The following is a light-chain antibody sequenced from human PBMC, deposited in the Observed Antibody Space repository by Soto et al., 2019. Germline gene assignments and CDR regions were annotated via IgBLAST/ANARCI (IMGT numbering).Light chain of an antibody. V-gene: IGKV2-28*01. Sequence: DIVTTQSPLSLPVTPGEPASISCRSSQSLLHSNGYNYLDWYLQRPGQSPQLLIYLGSYRASGVPDRFSGSGSGPDFTLKISRVEAEDVGVYYCMQALQTPLTFGGGTKVEIK. CDR2: LGS. CDR3: MQALQTPLT. J-gene: IGKJ4*01. CDR1: QSLLHSNGYNY.